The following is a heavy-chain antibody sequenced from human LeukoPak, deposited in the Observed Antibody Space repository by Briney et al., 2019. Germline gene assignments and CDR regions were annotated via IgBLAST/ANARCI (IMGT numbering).Heavy chain of an antibody. V-gene: IGHV3-23*01. J-gene: IGHJ4*02. CDR2: ISGSGGST. Sequence: PGGSLRLSCAVSGFKFSDYWMSWVRQAPGKGLEWVSAISGSGGSTYYADSVKGRFTISRDNSKNTLYLQMNSLRAEDTAVYYCAKDLARVYPHYYFDYWGQGTLVTVSS. CDR1: GFKFSDYW. D-gene: IGHD1-14*01. CDR3: AKDLARVYPHYYFDY.